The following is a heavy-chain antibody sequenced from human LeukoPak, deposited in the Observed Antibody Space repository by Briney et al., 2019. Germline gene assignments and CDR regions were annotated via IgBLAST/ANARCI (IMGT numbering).Heavy chain of an antibody. V-gene: IGHV4-59*12. CDR2: IYYSGST. J-gene: IGHJ4*02. D-gene: IGHD2-15*01. CDR1: GGSISSYY. Sequence: PSETLSLTCTVSGGSISSYYWSWIRQPPGKGLEWIGYIYYSGSTNYNPSLKSRVTISVDTSKNQFSLKLSSVTAADTAVYYCARVSQFCSGGSCYITYFDYWGQGTLVTVSS. CDR3: ARVSQFCSGGSCYITYFDY.